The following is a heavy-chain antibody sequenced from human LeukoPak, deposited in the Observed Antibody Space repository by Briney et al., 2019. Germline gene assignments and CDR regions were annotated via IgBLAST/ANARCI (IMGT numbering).Heavy chain of an antibody. J-gene: IGHJ4*02. V-gene: IGHV3-21*01. Sequence: GGSLRLSCAASGFTFSSYSMNWVRQAPGKGLEWVSSISSSSSYIYYAGSVKGRFTISRDNAKNSLYLQMNSLRAEDTAVYYCARAGLADYWGQGTLVTVSS. CDR2: ISSSSSYI. CDR3: ARAGLADY. CDR1: GFTFSSYS. D-gene: IGHD2-8*02.